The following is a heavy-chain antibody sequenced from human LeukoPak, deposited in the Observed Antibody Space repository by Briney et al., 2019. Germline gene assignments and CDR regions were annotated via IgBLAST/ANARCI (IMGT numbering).Heavy chain of an antibody. J-gene: IGHJ4*02. V-gene: IGHV3-9*01. CDR3: AKDVGALERNPDY. Sequence: GGSLRLSCAASGFNFDDYAMHWVRQVPGKGQEWVSGISWNSDSIGYADSVKGRFTISRDNAKKSLYLQMNSLRAEDTALYHCAKDVGALERNPDYWGQGILVTVSS. CDR1: GFNFDDYA. D-gene: IGHD1-1*01. CDR2: ISWNSDSI.